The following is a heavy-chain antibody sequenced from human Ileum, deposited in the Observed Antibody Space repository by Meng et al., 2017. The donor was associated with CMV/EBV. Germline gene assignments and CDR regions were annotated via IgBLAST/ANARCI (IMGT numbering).Heavy chain of an antibody. J-gene: IGHJ5*02. CDR2: ICGTGTI. D-gene: IGHD3-10*01. CDR3: ARRVREVRERSWENWLTP. CDR1: GGSISTYC. Sequence: QVQMQESGPGLVRPSETLSLICTVSGGSISTYCWNWIRQSAGKRLEWIGRICGTGTIQYNPSFKSRLTLSLDTSKSQFSLRLTSVTAADTAVYFCARRVREVRERSWENWLTPWGQGILVTVSS. V-gene: IGHV4-4*07.